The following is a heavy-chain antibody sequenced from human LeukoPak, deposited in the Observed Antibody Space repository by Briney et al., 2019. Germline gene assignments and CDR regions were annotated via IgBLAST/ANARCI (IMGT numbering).Heavy chain of an antibody. D-gene: IGHD2-21*01. CDR1: GVSINDYY. CDR3: ARIRCGHSGSACYNH. Sequence: PSETLSLTCGVFGVSINDYYWSWIRQSPGKGLEWIGEISHTEGTRYNPSLESRVTMSVGTSENQLSLKLIFVTAADTAVYYCARIRCGHSGSACYNHWGLGTLVTVSS. CDR2: ISHTEGT. J-gene: IGHJ4*02. V-gene: IGHV4-34*01.